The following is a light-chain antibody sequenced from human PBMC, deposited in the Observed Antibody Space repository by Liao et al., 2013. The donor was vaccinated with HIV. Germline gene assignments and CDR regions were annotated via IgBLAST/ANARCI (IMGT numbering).Light chain of an antibody. CDR2: YDG. J-gene: IGLJ3*02. Sequence: SYVLTQPPSVSVAPGKTVKITCGGNNIGDKSVHWYQQKPGQAPVLVIYYDGDRPSGIPERFSGFNSGSTATLTITRVEAGDEADYYCQVWDSSSDHWVFGGGTKLTVL. CDR3: QVWDSSSDHWV. CDR1: NIGDKS. V-gene: IGLV3-21*01.